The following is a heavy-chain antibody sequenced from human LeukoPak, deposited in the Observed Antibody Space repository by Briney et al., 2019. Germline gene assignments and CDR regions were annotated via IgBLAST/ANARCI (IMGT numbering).Heavy chain of an antibody. V-gene: IGHV4-34*01. J-gene: IGHJ4*02. CDR3: ARGFSYADYVWGSYREGDY. D-gene: IGHD3-16*02. CDR2: INHSGST. CDR1: GFTFSSYG. Sequence: GSLRLSCAASGFTFSSYGMSWIRQPPGKGLEWIGEINHSGSTNYNPSLKSRVTISVDTSKNQFSLKLSSVTAADTAVYYCARGFSYADYVWGSYREGDYWGQGTLVTVSS.